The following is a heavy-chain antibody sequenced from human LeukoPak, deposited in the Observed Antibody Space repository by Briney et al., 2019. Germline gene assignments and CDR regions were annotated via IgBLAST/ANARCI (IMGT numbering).Heavy chain of an antibody. CDR2: IIPIFGTA. CDR1: GCTFSSYA. CDR3: ARDLSSAIVGYYYYMDV. V-gene: IGHV1-69*05. D-gene: IGHD2-21*01. Sequence: SVKVSCKGSGCTFSSYAISWVRQAPGQGLEWMGRIIPIFGTANYAQKFQGRVTITTDESTSTAYMELSSLRSEDTAVYYCARDLSSAIVGYYYYMDVWGKGTTVTVSS. J-gene: IGHJ6*03.